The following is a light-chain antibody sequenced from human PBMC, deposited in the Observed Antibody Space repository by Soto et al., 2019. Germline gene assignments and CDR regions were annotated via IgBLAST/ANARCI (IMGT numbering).Light chain of an antibody. J-gene: IGLJ2*01. Sequence: QSVLTQPASVSGSPGQSITISCSGTPSDIGAYNYVSWYQHLPGKAPKVIIYDVTNRPSGVSSRFSGSESGTTASLTISGLQAEDEANYYCGSYTISSTLMIFGGGTKLTVL. V-gene: IGLV2-14*03. CDR1: PSDIGAYNY. CDR2: DVT. CDR3: GSYTISSTLMI.